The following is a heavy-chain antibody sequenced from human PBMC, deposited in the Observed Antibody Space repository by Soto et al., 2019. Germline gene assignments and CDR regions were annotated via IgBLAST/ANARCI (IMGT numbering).Heavy chain of an antibody. Sequence: GGSLRLSCAASGFTFSSFTMHWVRQAPGKGLEYVSAINSNGGSANYGDSVKGRFTISRDNPKNTLYLQMSSLRVEDTALYYCVTNSGWSLRDFDYWGQGTLVTVSS. CDR3: VTNSGWSLRDFDY. D-gene: IGHD6-19*01. J-gene: IGHJ4*02. V-gene: IGHV3-64D*08. CDR1: GFTFSSFT. CDR2: INSNGGSA.